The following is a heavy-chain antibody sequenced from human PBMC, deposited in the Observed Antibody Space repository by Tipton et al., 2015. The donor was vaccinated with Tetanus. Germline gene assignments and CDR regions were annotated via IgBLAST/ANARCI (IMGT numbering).Heavy chain of an antibody. J-gene: IGHJ6*02. CDR1: GYTFTGYY. CDR3: ARDRGDYIYYGMDV. CDR2: IDPNSGGT. Sequence: QVQLVQSGAEMKKPGASVKVSCKASGYTFTGYYIYWVRQAPGQGLEWMGWIDPNSGGTVYAQKFQGRVTMTRDTSISTAYMELRSLRSDDTAAYYCARDRGDYIYYGMDVWGPGTTVTVS. V-gene: IGHV1-2*02. D-gene: IGHD3-22*01.